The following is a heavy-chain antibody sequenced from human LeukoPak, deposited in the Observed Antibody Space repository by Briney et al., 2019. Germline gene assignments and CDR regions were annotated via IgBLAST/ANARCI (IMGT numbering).Heavy chain of an antibody. J-gene: IGHJ4*02. CDR2: IIPILGIA. CDR1: GGTFSSYA. V-gene: IGHV1-69*04. Sequence: LVKVSCKASGGTFSSYAISWVRQAPGQGLEWMGRIIPILGIANYAQKFQGRVTITADKSTSTAYMELSSLRSEDTAVYYCARDRVGATCFDYWGQGTLVTVSS. CDR3: ARDRVGATCFDY. D-gene: IGHD1-26*01.